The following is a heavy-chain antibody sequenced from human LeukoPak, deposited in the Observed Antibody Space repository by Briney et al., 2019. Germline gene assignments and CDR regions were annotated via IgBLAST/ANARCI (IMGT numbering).Heavy chain of an antibody. V-gene: IGHV3-23*01. CDR2: ISGSGGST. D-gene: IGHD5-12*01. CDR1: GFTFSSYA. CDR3: AKVPPINGYDPYYYYGMDV. Sequence: GGSLRLSCAASGFTFSSYAMSWVRQAPGKGLELVSAISGSGGSTYYADSVKGRFTISRDNSKNTLYLQMNSPRAEDTAVYYCAKVPPINGYDPYYYYGMDVWGKGTTVTVSS. J-gene: IGHJ6*04.